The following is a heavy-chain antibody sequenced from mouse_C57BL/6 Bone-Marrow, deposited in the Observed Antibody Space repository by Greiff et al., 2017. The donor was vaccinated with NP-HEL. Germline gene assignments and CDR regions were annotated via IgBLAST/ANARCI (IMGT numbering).Heavy chain of an antibody. D-gene: IGHD2-4*01. CDR1: GYSFTGYF. CDR2: INPYNGDT. Sequence: EVQLQQSGPELVKPGDSVKISCKASGYSFTGYFMNWVMQSHGKSLEWIGRINPYNGDTFYNQKFKGKATLIVDKSSSTAHMELRSLTSEDSAVYYCAREGAAVYYDYLFAYWGRGTLVTVSA. J-gene: IGHJ3*01. CDR3: AREGAAVYYDYLFAY. V-gene: IGHV1-20*01.